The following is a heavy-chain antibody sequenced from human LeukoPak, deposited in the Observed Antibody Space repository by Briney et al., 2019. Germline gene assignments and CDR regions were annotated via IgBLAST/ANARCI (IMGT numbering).Heavy chain of an antibody. CDR1: GFTFNGYS. D-gene: IGHD3-22*01. CDR3: AREVSEGFDF. J-gene: IGHJ4*02. Sequence: PGGSLRLSCTASGFTFNGYSMNWIRQAPGKGLEWVSSFGTRSTSIYHAGSVKGRFAISRDNAKNSLYLQMNSLRAEDTAVYYCAREVSEGFDFWGQGTLVTVSS. V-gene: IGHV3-21*01. CDR2: FGTRSTSI.